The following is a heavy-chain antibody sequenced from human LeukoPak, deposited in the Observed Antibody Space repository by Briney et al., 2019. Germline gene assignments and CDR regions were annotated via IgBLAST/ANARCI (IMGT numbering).Heavy chain of an antibody. Sequence: GGSLKLSCAASGFTFSGSAMHWVREASGKGLEWVGRIRSKANSYATAYAASVKGRFTVSRDDSKNTAYLQMNSLRGEDTAVYYCARENFDPWGQGTQVTVSS. CDR2: IRSKANSYAT. CDR1: GFTFSGSA. V-gene: IGHV3-73*01. J-gene: IGHJ5*02. CDR3: ARENFDP.